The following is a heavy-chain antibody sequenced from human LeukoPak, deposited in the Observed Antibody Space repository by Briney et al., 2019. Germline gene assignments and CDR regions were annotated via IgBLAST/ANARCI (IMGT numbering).Heavy chain of an antibody. CDR2: ISGSGGST. CDR3: AKAIAYSYGSYYYMDV. D-gene: IGHD5-18*01. CDR1: GFTFSNYD. J-gene: IGHJ6*03. V-gene: IGHV3-23*01. Sequence: RGSLRLSCAASGFTFSNYDMSWVRQAPGKGLEWVSTISGSGGSTYYADSVKGRFTISRDNSRDTLYLQMNSLRAAATAVYSCAKAIAYSYGSYYYMDVWGKGTTVTVSS.